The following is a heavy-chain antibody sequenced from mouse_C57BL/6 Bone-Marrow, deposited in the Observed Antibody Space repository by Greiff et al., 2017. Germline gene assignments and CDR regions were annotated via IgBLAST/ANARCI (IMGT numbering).Heavy chain of an antibody. D-gene: IGHD2-1*01. CDR1: GFTFTDYY. CDR3: ARLYYGNYGGFAY. Sequence: EVQLVESGGGLVQPGGSLSLSCAASGFTFTDYYMSWVRQPPGKALEWLGFIRNKANGYTTEYSASVQGRFTISRDNSQSLLYLQMNARRTEDSAPYYWARLYYGNYGGFAYRGQGTLVTGSA. J-gene: IGHJ3*01. V-gene: IGHV7-3*01. CDR2: IRNKANGYTT.